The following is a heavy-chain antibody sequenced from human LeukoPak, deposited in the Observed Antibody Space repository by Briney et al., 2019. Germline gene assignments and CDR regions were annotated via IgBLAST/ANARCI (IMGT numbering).Heavy chain of an antibody. CDR1: GWSFNDYY. V-gene: IGHV4-34*01. CDR2: INARGDT. Sequence: SETLSLTCAVYGWSFNDYYWNWIRQPPGKGLEWVGEINARGDTNFNPSLKSRVTISVDTSKSQFPLTLTSMIAADTAVYYCARGQVPAARGYNWFDPWGQGTLVTVSS. CDR3: ARGQVPAARGYNWFDP. D-gene: IGHD2-2*01. J-gene: IGHJ5*02.